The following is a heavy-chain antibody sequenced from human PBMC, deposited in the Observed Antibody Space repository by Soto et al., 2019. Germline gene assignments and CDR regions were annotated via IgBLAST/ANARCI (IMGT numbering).Heavy chain of an antibody. V-gene: IGHV3-30-3*01. J-gene: IGHJ6*02. CDR1: GFTFSSYA. CDR2: ISYDGSNK. Sequence: GGSLRLSCAASGFTFSSYAMHWVRQAPGKGLEWVAVISYDGSNKYYADSVKGRFTISRDNSKNTLYLQMNSLRAGDTAVYYCARDLRGYSYGTLAYYYYGMDVWGQGTTVTVSS. D-gene: IGHD5-18*01. CDR3: ARDLRGYSYGTLAYYYYGMDV.